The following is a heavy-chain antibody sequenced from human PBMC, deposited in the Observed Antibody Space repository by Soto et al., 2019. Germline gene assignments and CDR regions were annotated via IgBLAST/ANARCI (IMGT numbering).Heavy chain of an antibody. J-gene: IGHJ6*02. CDR2: INAGNGNT. Sequence: ASVKVSCKASGYTFSHYAMHWVRQAPGQRLEWMGWINAGNGNTKYSQKFQGRVTITRDTSVSTAYMELSSLRSEDTAVYYCARDLDTAMARVPLNYYYGMDVWGQGTTVTVSS. D-gene: IGHD5-18*01. CDR3: ARDLDTAMARVPLNYYYGMDV. CDR1: GYTFSHYA. V-gene: IGHV1-3*01.